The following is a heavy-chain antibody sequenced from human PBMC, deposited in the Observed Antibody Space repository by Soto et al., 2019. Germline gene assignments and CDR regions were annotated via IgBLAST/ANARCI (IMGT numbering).Heavy chain of an antibody. V-gene: IGHV3-48*02. CDR3: ARDRGTYDYVWGSYRLRVADSFDY. D-gene: IGHD3-16*02. CDR2: ISSSSSTI. Sequence: EVQLVESGGGLVQPGGSLRLSCAASGFTFSSYSMNWVRQAPGKGLEWVSYISSSSSTIYYADSVKGRFTISRDNAKNSLYMQMNSLRDEDTAVYYCARDRGTYDYVWGSYRLRVADSFDYWGQGTLVTVSS. CDR1: GFTFSSYS. J-gene: IGHJ4*02.